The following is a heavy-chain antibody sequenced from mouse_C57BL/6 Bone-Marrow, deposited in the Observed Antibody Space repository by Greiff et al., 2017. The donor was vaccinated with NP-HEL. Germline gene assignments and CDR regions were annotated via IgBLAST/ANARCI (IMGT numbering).Heavy chain of an antibody. CDR2: LYPGDGDT. CDR1: GYAFSSSW. D-gene: IGHD1-1*01. V-gene: IGHV1-82*01. CDR3: ARSEPFYYYGSSYWYFDV. J-gene: IGHJ1*03. Sequence: QVQLQQSGPELVKPGASVKISCKASGYAFSSSWMNWVKQRPGKGLEWIGRLYPGDGDTNYNGQFQGKATLTADKSSSTAYMQLSSLTSEDSAVYFCARSEPFYYYGSSYWYFDVGGTGTTGTVSS.